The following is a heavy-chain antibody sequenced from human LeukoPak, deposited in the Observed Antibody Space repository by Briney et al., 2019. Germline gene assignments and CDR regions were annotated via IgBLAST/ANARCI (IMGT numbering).Heavy chain of an antibody. CDR3: ARVVAYYYGSGSYYDAFDI. CDR2: ISSSSSYI. CDR1: GFTFSSYS. J-gene: IGHJ3*02. Sequence: PGGSLRLSCAASGFTFSSYSMNWVRQAPGKGLEWVSSISSSSSYIYYADSVKGRFTISRDNAKNSLYPQMNSLRAEDTAVYYCARVVAYYYGSGSYYDAFDIWGQGTMVTVSS. V-gene: IGHV3-21*01. D-gene: IGHD3-10*01.